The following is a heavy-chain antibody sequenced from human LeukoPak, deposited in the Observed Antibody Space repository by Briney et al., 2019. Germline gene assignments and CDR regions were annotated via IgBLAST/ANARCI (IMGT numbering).Heavy chain of an antibody. V-gene: IGHV1-18*01. J-gene: IGHJ6*03. CDR3: ARVLYYDILTGYDYYYYYMDV. CDR1: GYTFTSYG. Sequence: ASVKVSCKASGYTFTSYGISWVRQAPGQGLEWMGWISAYNGNTNYAQKLQGRVTMTTDTSTSTAYMELRSLRSDDTAVYYCARVLYYDILTGYDYYYYYMDVWGKGTTVTTSS. CDR2: ISAYNGNT. D-gene: IGHD3-9*01.